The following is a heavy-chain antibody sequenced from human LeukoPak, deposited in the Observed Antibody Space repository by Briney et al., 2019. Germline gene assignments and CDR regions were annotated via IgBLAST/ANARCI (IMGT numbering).Heavy chain of an antibody. CDR1: GFTFSSYA. CDR2: ISGSGGST. J-gene: IGHJ4*02. Sequence: PGGSLRLSCAASGFTFSSYAMSWVRQAPGKGLEWVSAISGSGGSTYYADSVKGRFTISRDNSKNTPYLQMNSLRAEDTAVYYCAKDRGYYDSSGYYLPGDYWGQGTLVTVSS. CDR3: AKDRGYYDSSGYYLPGDY. V-gene: IGHV3-23*01. D-gene: IGHD3-22*01.